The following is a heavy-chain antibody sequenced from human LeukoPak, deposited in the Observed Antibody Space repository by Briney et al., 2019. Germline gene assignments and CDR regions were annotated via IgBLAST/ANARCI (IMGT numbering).Heavy chain of an antibody. CDR2: IYYSGST. Sequence: SETLSLTCTVSGGSISSYYCSWIRQPPGKGLELIGYIYYSGSTNYNPSLRSRVTVSVDTSKNQFSLKLSSVTAADTAVYYCARHGTGPQNSGSYDGGVGWFDPWGQGTLVTVSS. D-gene: IGHD1-26*01. V-gene: IGHV4-59*08. CDR3: ARHGTGPQNSGSYDGGVGWFDP. CDR1: GGSISSYY. J-gene: IGHJ5*02.